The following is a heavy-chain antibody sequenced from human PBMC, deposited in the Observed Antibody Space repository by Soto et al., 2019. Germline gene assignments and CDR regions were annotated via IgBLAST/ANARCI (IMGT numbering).Heavy chain of an antibody. D-gene: IGHD2-2*01. J-gene: IGHJ6*02. V-gene: IGHV1-69*13. CDR1: GGTFSSYA. CDR2: IIPIFGTA. CDR3: ARGDCSSTSCNWGNYYYYGMDV. Sequence: SVKVSCKASGGTFSSYAISWVRQAPGQGLEWMGGIIPIFGTANYAQKFQGRVTITADESTSTAYMELSSLRSEDTAVYYCARGDCSSTSCNWGNYYYYGMDVWGQGTTVTVSS.